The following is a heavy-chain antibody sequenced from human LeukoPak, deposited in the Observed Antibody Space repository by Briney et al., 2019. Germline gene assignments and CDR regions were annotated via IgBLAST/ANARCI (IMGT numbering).Heavy chain of an antibody. J-gene: IGHJ6*03. D-gene: IGHD5-18*01. CDR2: INWNGGST. V-gene: IGHV3-20*04. Sequence: GGSLRLSCATAGFTFDDYGMSWVRKAPGKGLEWVSGINWNGGSTGYADSVKGRFTISRDNAKNTLYLQMNSLRAEDTAVYYCARVGTPMVTIVAPYYMDVWGKGTTVTVSS. CDR1: GFTFDDYG. CDR3: ARVGTPMVTIVAPYYMDV.